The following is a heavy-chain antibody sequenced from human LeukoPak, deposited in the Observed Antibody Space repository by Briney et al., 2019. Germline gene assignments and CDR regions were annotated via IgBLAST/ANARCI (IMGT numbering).Heavy chain of an antibody. CDR2: INPNSGGT. Sequence: ASVKVSCKASGYTFTGYYMHWVRQAPGQGLEWMGWINPNSGGTNYAQKFQGRVTMTRDTSISTAYMELSRLRSDDTAVYYCARDLPLNIVVVPAATRPNNWFDPWGQGTLVTVSS. D-gene: IGHD2-2*01. CDR1: GYTFTGYY. V-gene: IGHV1-2*02. J-gene: IGHJ5*02. CDR3: ARDLPLNIVVVPAATRPNNWFDP.